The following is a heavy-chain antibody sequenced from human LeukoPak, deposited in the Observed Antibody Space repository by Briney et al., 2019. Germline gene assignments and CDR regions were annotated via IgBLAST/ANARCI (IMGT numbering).Heavy chain of an antibody. V-gene: IGHV4-59*12. D-gene: IGHD3-3*01. CDR3: ARRDYDFWSGYYPLYYYYGMDV. CDR1: GGSISSYY. Sequence: SETLSLTCTVSGGSISSYYWSWIRQPPGKGLEWIGYIYYSGSTNYNPSLKSRVTVSVDTSKNQFSLKLSSVTAADTAVYYCARRDYDFWSGYYPLYYYYGMDVWGQGTTVTVSS. CDR2: IYYSGST. J-gene: IGHJ6*02.